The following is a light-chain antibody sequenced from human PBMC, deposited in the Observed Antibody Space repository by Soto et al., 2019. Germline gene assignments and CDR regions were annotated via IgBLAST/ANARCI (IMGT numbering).Light chain of an antibody. CDR1: ITDIGTYYY. CDR2: EVS. Sequence: QSALTQPPSASGSPGQSVTISCTGTITDIGTYYYVSWYQQHPGKAPKLIIYEVSERPSGVPDRFSGSKPGNTASLTVSGLQAEDEADYYCSSYAGTKTLIFGGGTKVTVL. CDR3: SSYAGTKTLI. J-gene: IGLJ2*01. V-gene: IGLV2-8*01.